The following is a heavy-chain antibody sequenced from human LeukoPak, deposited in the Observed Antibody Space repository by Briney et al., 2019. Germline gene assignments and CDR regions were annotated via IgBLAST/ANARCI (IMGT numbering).Heavy chain of an antibody. CDR2: INPYSGGT. Sequence: ASVKVSCKASGYTFTGYYMHWVRQAPGQGLEWMGWINPYSGGTNYAQKFQGRVTMTRDTSISTAYMELSRLRSDDTAVYYCAILPDCGGDCYFFDYWGQGTLVTVSS. V-gene: IGHV1-2*02. J-gene: IGHJ4*02. CDR3: AILPDCGGDCYFFDY. CDR1: GYTFTGYY. D-gene: IGHD2-21*01.